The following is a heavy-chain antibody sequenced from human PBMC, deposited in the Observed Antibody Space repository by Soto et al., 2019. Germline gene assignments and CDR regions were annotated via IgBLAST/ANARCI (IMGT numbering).Heavy chain of an antibody. CDR3: ARVGRVSNGGFFDY. J-gene: IGHJ4*02. Sequence: PSETLSLTCTVSGGSISSGVNYWGWIRQHPGEGLEWIGHIYYTGNTYYNPSLKSRLTISVDTSKNQFSLKPSSVTAADTAVYFCARVGRVSNGGFFDYWGQGTLVTVSS. V-gene: IGHV4-31*03. CDR2: IYYTGNT. D-gene: IGHD2-8*01. CDR1: GGSISSGVNY.